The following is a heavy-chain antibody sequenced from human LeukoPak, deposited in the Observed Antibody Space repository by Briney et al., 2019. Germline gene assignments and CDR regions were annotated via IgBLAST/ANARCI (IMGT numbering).Heavy chain of an antibody. CDR1: GGTFSSYA. V-gene: IGHV1-69*13. CDR3: ARGHLWSDYYVGMGYFDY. Sequence: SVKVSCKASGGTFSSYAISWVRQAPGQGLEWMGGIIPIFGTANYAQKFQGRVTITADESTSTAYMELSSLRSEDTAVYYCARGHLWSDYYVGMGYFDYWGQGTLVTVSS. CDR2: IIPIFGTA. D-gene: IGHD3-3*02. J-gene: IGHJ4*02.